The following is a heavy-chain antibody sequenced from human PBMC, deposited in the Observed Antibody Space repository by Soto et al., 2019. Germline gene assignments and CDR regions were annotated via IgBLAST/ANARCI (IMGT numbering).Heavy chain of an antibody. CDR3: ARPASGGSRDAFDV. CDR1: GYKFTTFW. CDR2: IDPTDSFT. V-gene: IGHV5-10-1*01. Sequence: GESLKISCKASGYKFTTFWLNWGLQRPGKGLEWLGRIDPTDSFTNYSPPFEGHVTISVDRSISTAYLQWNSLQASDTAIYYCARPASGGSRDAFDVWGQGTTVTVSS. D-gene: IGHD2-15*01. J-gene: IGHJ3*01.